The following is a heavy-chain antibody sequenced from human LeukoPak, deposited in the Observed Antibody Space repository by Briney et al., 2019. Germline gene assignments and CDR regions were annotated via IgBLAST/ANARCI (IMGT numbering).Heavy chain of an antibody. CDR1: GGSISSYY. CDR3: ARDLAYCSSANCYAPFDY. CDR2: IYYSGST. V-gene: IGHV4-39*07. D-gene: IGHD2-2*01. Sequence: SETLSLTCTVSGGSISSYYWGWIRQPPGKGLEWIGSIYYSGSTYYNPSLKSRVTISVDTSKNQFSLKLSSVTAADTAVYYCARDLAYCSSANCYAPFDYWGQGTLVTVSS. J-gene: IGHJ4*02.